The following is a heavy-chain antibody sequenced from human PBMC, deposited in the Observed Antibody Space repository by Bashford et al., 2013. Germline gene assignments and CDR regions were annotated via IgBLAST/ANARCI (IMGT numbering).Heavy chain of an antibody. Sequence: SVKVSCKASGGTFSSYAISWVRQAPGQGLEWMGGIIPIFGTANYAQKFQGRVTITADESTSTAYMELSSLRSEDTAVYYCARDHPYYYDSSGYYSGLVGFDPWGQGTLSPSPQ. CDR2: IIPIFGTA. D-gene: IGHD3-22*01. J-gene: IGHJ5*02. CDR1: GGTFSSYA. CDR3: ARDHPYYYDSSGYYSGLVGFDP. V-gene: IGHV1-69*13.